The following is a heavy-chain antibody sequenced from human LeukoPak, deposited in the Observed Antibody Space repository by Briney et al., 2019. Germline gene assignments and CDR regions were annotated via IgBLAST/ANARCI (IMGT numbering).Heavy chain of an antibody. Sequence: ASVKVSCKASGYTLTDKYLHWVRQAPGQGLEWMGWINPNSGDTTYAHQGRVTMTRDTSISTAYMEPTRLTSDDTAVYYCAREEQYNMYFDYWGQGTLVTVSS. J-gene: IGHJ4*02. CDR1: GYTLTDKY. CDR3: AREEQYNMYFDY. D-gene: IGHD1/OR15-1a*01. V-gene: IGHV1-2*02. CDR2: INPNSGDT.